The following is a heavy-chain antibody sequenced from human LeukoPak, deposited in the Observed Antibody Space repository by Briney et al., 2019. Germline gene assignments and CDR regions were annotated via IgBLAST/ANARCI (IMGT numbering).Heavy chain of an antibody. CDR3: ASIDSSGIRFQH. CDR1: GYTFTSYY. J-gene: IGHJ1*01. V-gene: IGHV1-46*01. Sequence: GASVKVSCKASGYTFTSYYMHWVRQAPGQGLEWMGIINPSGGSTSYAQKFQGRVTMTRDTSTSTVYMELSSLRSEDTAVYYCASIDSSGIRFQHWGQGTLVTVSS. D-gene: IGHD3-22*01. CDR2: INPSGGST.